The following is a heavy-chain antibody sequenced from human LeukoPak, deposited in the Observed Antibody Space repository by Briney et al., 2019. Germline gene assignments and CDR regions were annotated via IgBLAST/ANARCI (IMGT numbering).Heavy chain of an antibody. CDR2: MQSTGNS. J-gene: IGHJ4*02. CDR3: ARDKRHSSGRYFDH. CDR1: GDSISTYH. Sequence: SETLSLTCNVSGDSISTYHWNWIRKPPGRGLEWIGYMQSTGNSNYNPSLKSRVSMSVDTSKNRIVLNLSSVTAADTAVYYCARDKRHSSGRYFDHWGQGLLVTVSS. V-gene: IGHV4-59*01. D-gene: IGHD1-1*01.